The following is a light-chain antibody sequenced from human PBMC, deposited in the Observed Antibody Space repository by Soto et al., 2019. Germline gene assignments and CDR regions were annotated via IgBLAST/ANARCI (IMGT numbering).Light chain of an antibody. V-gene: IGKV3-20*01. CDR3: QQFGYSLWT. CDR2: AAS. CDR1: QRVSSRL. Sequence: PGERATLSCKASQRVSSRLLAWYQQKPAQATRLLIYAASTRAAGIPDRFSGGGSGTDFTLTISRLEPEDFAVYYCQQFGYSLWTFGQGTKVEIK. J-gene: IGKJ1*01.